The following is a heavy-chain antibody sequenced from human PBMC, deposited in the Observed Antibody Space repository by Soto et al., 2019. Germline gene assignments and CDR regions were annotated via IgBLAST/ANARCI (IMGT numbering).Heavy chain of an antibody. Sequence: SETLSLTCTVSGGSISSGGYYWSWIRQHPGKGLEWIGYIYYSGSTYYNPSLKSRVTISVDTSKNQLSLKLSSVTAADTAVYYCAREDIVLVPAATNYYYYGMDVWGQGTTVTVSS. V-gene: IGHV4-31*03. CDR3: AREDIVLVPAATNYYYYGMDV. J-gene: IGHJ6*02. D-gene: IGHD2-2*01. CDR2: IYYSGST. CDR1: GGSISSGGYY.